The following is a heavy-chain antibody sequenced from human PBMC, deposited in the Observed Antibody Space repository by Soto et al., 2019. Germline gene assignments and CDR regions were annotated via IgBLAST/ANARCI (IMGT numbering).Heavy chain of an antibody. J-gene: IGHJ6*02. CDR1: GGTFSSYA. Sequence: RASVKVSCKASGGTFSSYAISWVRQAPGQGLEWMGGIIPIFGTANYAQKFQGRVTITADESTSTAYMELSSLRSEDTAVYYCARSRDQDYYYGMDVWGQGTTVTVSS. V-gene: IGHV1-69*13. CDR3: ARSRDQDYYYGMDV. CDR2: IIPIFGTA.